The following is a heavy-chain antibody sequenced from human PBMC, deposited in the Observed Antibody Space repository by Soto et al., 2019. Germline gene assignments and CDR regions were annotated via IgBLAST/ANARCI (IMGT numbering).Heavy chain of an antibody. J-gene: IGHJ5*01. V-gene: IGHV3-53*01. CDR1: GFSVTNTY. CDR2: ISGPGVT. CDR3: ARTRLQYRELVS. D-gene: IGHD4-4*01. Sequence: PGGSLRLSCAASGFSVTNTYMHWVRQAPGKGLEWVSVISGPGVTYYADSVKGRIALSRDTSQNTMYLHMRNLRADDTAVHYCARTRLQYRELVSWGQGTLVTVSS.